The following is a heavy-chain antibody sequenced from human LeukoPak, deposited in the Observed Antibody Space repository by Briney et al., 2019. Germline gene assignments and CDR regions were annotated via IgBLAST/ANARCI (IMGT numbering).Heavy chain of an antibody. V-gene: IGHV1-69*13. CDR1: GVTFSSYA. Sequence: GASVKVSCKASGVTFSSYAISWVRQAPGQGLEWMGGIIPIFGTANYAQKFQGRVTINADESTSTAYMELSSLRSEDTAVYYCARIVVVPAANYYYYYYMDVWGKGTTVTVSS. D-gene: IGHD2-2*01. J-gene: IGHJ6*03. CDR2: IIPIFGTA. CDR3: ARIVVVPAANYYYYYYMDV.